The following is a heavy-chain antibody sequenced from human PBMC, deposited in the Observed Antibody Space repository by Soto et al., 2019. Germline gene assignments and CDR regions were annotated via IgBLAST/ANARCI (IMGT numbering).Heavy chain of an antibody. J-gene: IGHJ6*02. D-gene: IGHD1-1*01. CDR1: GGSISSGGYY. V-gene: IGHV4-31*03. Sequence: SETLSLTCTVSGGSISSGGYYWSWIRQHPGKGLEWIGYIYYSGSTYYNPSLKSRVTISVDTSKNQFSLKLSSVTAADTAVYYCARDRWNDGVRYYYYGMDVWGQGTTVTVSS. CDR2: IYYSGST. CDR3: ARDRWNDGVRYYYYGMDV.